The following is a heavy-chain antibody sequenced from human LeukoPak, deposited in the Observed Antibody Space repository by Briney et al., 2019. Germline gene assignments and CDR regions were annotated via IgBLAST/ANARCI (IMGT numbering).Heavy chain of an antibody. CDR1: GYSFTSYW. CDR3: ARPLDGYNPEPFDY. D-gene: IGHD5-12*01. CDR2: IYPGDSDT. J-gene: IGHJ4*02. V-gene: IGHV5-51*01. Sequence: GESLKISCKGSGYSFTSYWIGWVRQRPGKGREWMGIIYPGDSDTRYSPSFQGQVTISADKSISPAYLQSSSLKASDTAMYYCARPLDGYNPEPFDYWGQGTLVTVSS.